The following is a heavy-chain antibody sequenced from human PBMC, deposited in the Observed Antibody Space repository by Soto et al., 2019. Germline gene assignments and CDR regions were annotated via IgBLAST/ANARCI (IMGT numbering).Heavy chain of an antibody. CDR3: ARDKITKEYYYGMDV. J-gene: IGHJ6*02. CDR2: INHSGST. V-gene: IGHV4-34*01. Sequence: PSETLSLTCAVYGGSFSGYYWSWIRQPPGKGLEWIGEINHSGSTNYNPSLKSRVTISVDTSKNQFSLKLSSVTAADTAVYYCARDKITKEYYYGMDVWGQGTTVTVSS. CDR1: GGSFSGYY.